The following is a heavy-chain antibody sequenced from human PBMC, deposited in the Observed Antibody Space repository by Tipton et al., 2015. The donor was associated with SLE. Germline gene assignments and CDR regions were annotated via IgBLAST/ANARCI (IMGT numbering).Heavy chain of an antibody. CDR2: IWRDGSNK. CDR1: GFDVSSFG. Sequence: SLRLSCAASGFDVSSFGMHWVRQAPGKGLEWVAVIWRDGSNKYYGDSVKGRFTISRDNSKNTLFLQMTSLRAEDTAVYYCARDSTRENFDYWGQGTLVTVSS. J-gene: IGHJ4*02. V-gene: IGHV3-33*08. D-gene: IGHD2-2*01. CDR3: ARDSTRENFDY.